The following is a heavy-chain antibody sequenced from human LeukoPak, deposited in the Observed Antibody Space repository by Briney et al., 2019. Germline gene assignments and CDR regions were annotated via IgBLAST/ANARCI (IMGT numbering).Heavy chain of an antibody. CDR3: AKEPGEMVRENNWFDP. Sequence: PGGSLRLSCAASGFTFSSYGIHWVRQAPGKGLEWVAFIRYDGSNKYHADSVKGRFTISRDNSKNTLYLQMNSLRAEDTAVYYCAKEPGEMVRENNWFDPWGQGTLVTVSS. V-gene: IGHV3-30*02. J-gene: IGHJ5*02. CDR2: IRYDGSNK. D-gene: IGHD3-10*01. CDR1: GFTFSSYG.